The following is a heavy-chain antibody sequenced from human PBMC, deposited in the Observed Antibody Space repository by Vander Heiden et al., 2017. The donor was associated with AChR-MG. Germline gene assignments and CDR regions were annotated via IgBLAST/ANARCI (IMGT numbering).Heavy chain of an antibody. J-gene: IGHJ4*02. V-gene: IGHV4-34*01. CDR3: ARSMWQLVRDFGPEAWVEGDYFDY. CDR1: GGSFSGYS. Sequence: QVQLQQWGAGLLKPSETLSLTCAVYGGSFSGYSWSWIRQPPGKGLEWIGEINHSGSTNYNPSLKSRVTISVDTSKNQFSLKLSSVTAADTAVYYCARSMWQLVRDFGPEAWVEGDYFDYWGQGTLVTVSS. D-gene: IGHD6-13*01. CDR2: INHSGST.